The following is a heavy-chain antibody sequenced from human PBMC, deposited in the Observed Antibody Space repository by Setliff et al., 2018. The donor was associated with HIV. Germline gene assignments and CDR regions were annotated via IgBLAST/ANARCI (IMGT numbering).Heavy chain of an antibody. CDR1: GFTFRSYW. Sequence: GGSLRLSCAASGFTFRSYWMYWVRQPPGKGLVWVSRINIDGGSTNYADSVKGRFTISRDNAKNTLYLQMNGLSAEDTAVYYCARDRFRGGVGTGLAEYWGQGTVVTGSS. D-gene: IGHD3-16*01. J-gene: IGHJ4*02. V-gene: IGHV3-74*01. CDR3: ARDRFRGGVGTGLAEY. CDR2: INIDGGST.